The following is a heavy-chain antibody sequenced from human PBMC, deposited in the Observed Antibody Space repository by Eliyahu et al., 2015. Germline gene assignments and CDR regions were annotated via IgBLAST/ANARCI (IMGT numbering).Heavy chain of an antibody. CDR1: GMTISFYG. CDR2: XGGGGADT. Sequence: EVQLLESGGGLVQPGGSLRXSCAASGMTISFYGMXWFRQAPGKGLEWVSPXGGGGADTDYADSVKGRFTISRDTSKNTLYLQMNSLRAEDTATYYCAKEALKFFDYWGQGTLVTVSS. J-gene: IGHJ4*02. CDR3: AKEALKFFDY. V-gene: IGHV3-23*01.